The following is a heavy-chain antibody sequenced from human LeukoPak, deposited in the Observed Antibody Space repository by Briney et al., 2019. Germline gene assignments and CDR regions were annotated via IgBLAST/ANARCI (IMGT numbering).Heavy chain of an antibody. V-gene: IGHV3-66*01. Sequence: GGSLRLSCAASGFSVSDNYMSWVRQASGKGLEWVSVIYSGGSMYYADSVKGRFTISRHNSKNTVSLQMYSLRVEDTAVYYCARDRSMAVAGTGLDYWGQGTLVTVSS. CDR2: IYSGGSM. J-gene: IGHJ4*02. D-gene: IGHD6-13*01. CDR3: ARDRSMAVAGTGLDY. CDR1: GFSVSDNY.